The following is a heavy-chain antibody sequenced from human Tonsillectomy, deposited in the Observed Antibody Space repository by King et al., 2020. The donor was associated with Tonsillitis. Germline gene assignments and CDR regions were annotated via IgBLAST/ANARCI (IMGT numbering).Heavy chain of an antibody. V-gene: IGHV1-18*01. CDR1: GYTFTSYG. D-gene: IGHD5-24*01. Sequence: VQLVQSGAEVKKPGASVKVSCKASGYTFTSYGISWVRQAPGQGLEWMGWISGDNGNTNNAQKLQGRVTMTTATSTSTAYMELRSLRSDDTAVYYCARDLGEEEMTTFDYWGQGSLVTVSS. J-gene: IGHJ4*02. CDR3: ARDLGEEEMTTFDY. CDR2: ISGDNGNT.